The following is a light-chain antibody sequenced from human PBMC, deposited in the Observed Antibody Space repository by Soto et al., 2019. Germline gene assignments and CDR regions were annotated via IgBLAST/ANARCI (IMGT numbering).Light chain of an antibody. Sequence: QSALTQPASVSGSPGQSITISCTGTSSDVGSHNLVSWYQQHPGQAPKLMIYEVTKRPLGVSTSFSASKSGNTASLTISGLQAEDEADYYCCSYGGSRAVFGGGTQLTDL. V-gene: IGLV2-23*02. J-gene: IGLJ7*01. CDR2: EVT. CDR1: SSDVGSHNL. CDR3: CSYGGSRAV.